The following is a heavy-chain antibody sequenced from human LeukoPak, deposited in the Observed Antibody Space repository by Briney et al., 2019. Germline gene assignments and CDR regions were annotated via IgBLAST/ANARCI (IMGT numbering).Heavy chain of an antibody. CDR2: ISSSGAYI. V-gene: IGHV3-21*01. CDR3: ARAILAPRFSEAFDM. D-gene: IGHD2-21*01. Sequence: GGSLRLSCAASGFNFNIYSLNWVRQAPGKGLEWVSSISSSGAYIYYTDSVKDRFTISRDSGGNSVYLQLNSLRAEDTAVYYCARAILAPRFSEAFDMWGQGTMVTVSS. J-gene: IGHJ3*02. CDR1: GFNFNIYS.